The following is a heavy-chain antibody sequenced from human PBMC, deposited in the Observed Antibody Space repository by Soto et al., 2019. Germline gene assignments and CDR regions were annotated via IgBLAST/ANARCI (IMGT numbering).Heavy chain of an antibody. Sequence: SETLSLTCTVSGFSISSGYYWGWVRQPPGKGLEWIGSMYQSGTTYYNPSLKSRVTISINTSKNQFSLKLTSVTAADTAVYYCARDWYRDGYKGGYFDYWGQGTQVTVSS. CDR2: MYQSGTT. D-gene: IGHD1-26*01. CDR3: ARDWYRDGYKGGYFDY. CDR1: GFSISSGYY. V-gene: IGHV4-38-2*02. J-gene: IGHJ4*02.